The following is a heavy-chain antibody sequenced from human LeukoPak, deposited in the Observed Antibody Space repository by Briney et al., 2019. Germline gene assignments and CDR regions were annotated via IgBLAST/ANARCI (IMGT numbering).Heavy chain of an antibody. D-gene: IGHD1-26*01. CDR2: IWHDGSYE. J-gene: IGHJ4*02. V-gene: IGHV3-33*06. CDR3: AKDGVGATSLDC. Sequence: PGRSLRLSCAVSGFTLSRYGMHWVRQAPGKGLEWVAVIWHDGSYEYYADSVKGRFTISRDSSKNTLYLQMNSLRAEDTAVYCCAKDGVGATSLDCWGQGTLVTVSS. CDR1: GFTLSRYG.